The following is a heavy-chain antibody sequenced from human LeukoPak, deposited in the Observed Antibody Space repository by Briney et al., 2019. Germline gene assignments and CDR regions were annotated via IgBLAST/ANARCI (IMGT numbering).Heavy chain of an antibody. CDR2: INPNSGGT. V-gene: IGHV1-2*06. CDR1: GYTFTGYY. D-gene: IGHD3-22*01. Sequence: ASVKVSCRASGYTFTGYYMHWVRQAPGQGLEWMGRINPNSGGTNYAQKFQGRVTMTRDTSISTAYMELSRLRSDDTAVYCCAGPSHYYYDSSGGYQPAWRHWGQGTLVTVSS. CDR3: AGPSHYYYDSSGGYQPAWRH. J-gene: IGHJ1*01.